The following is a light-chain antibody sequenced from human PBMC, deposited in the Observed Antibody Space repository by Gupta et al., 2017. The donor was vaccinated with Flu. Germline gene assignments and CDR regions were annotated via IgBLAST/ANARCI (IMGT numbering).Light chain of an antibody. CDR2: GAS. Sequence: ERVALSCRASQSVTSSYLAWYQQKPRQAPRLLIYGASYRATAIPDRFSGSGYGTDFTLTISRLEPEDFAVYYCHQYGSSPFTFGGGTKVEIK. CDR1: QSVTSSY. J-gene: IGKJ4*01. CDR3: HQYGSSPFT. V-gene: IGKV3-20*01.